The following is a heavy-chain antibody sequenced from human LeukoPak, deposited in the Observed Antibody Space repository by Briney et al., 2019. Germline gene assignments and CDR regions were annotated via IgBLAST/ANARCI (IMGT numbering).Heavy chain of an antibody. V-gene: IGHV1-18*04. D-gene: IGHD3-16*02. CDR3: ARDQYDSVWGSYRPYFGY. CDR1: GYTFTSYG. J-gene: IGHJ4*02. CDR2: ISPYTGTT. Sequence: ASVKVSCKASGYTFTSYGISWVRQAPGQGLEWMGSISPYTGTTKYAERLQDRVIMTTDTSTSKDYMEMRSLRSDDTAVFYCARDQYDSVWGSYRPYFGYWGQGTLVTVSS.